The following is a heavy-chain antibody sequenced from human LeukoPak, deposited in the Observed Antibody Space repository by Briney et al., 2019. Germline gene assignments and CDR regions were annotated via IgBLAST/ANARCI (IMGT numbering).Heavy chain of an antibody. CDR3: AGIVVVPYNYYYGMDV. J-gene: IGHJ6*02. CDR2: ISYDGSNK. Sequence: GRSLRLSCAASGXTFSSYGMHWVRQAPGKGLEWVAVISYDGSNKYYADSVKGRFTISRDNSKNTLYLQMNSLRAEDTAVYYCAGIVVVPYNYYYGMDVWGQGITVTVSS. D-gene: IGHD2-2*01. V-gene: IGHV3-30*03. CDR1: GXTFSSYG.